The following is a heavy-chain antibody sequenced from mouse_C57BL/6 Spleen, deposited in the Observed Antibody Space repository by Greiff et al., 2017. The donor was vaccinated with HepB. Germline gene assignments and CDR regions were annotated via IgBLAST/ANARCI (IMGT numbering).Heavy chain of an antibody. CDR1: GFTFSSYA. Sequence: EVKLVESGGGLVKPGGSLKLSCAASGFTFSSYAMSWVRQTPEKRLEWVATISDGGSYTYYPDNVKGRFTISRDNAKNNLYLQMSHLKSEDTAMYYCARDTLSYYYGSSYDAMDYWGQGTSVTVSS. CDR2: ISDGGSYT. V-gene: IGHV5-4*01. CDR3: ARDTLSYYYGSSYDAMDY. J-gene: IGHJ4*01. D-gene: IGHD1-1*01.